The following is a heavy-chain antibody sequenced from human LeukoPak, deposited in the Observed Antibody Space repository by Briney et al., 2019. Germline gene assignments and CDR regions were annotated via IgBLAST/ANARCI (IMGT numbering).Heavy chain of an antibody. CDR2: INPSGGST. D-gene: IGHD5-24*01. J-gene: IGHJ4*02. V-gene: IGHV1-46*01. CDR3: ARDQTAEMASLGAKDY. CDR1: GYTFTSYY. Sequence: ASVKASCKASGYTFTSYYMHWVRQAPGQGLAWMGMINPSGGSTSYAQKFQGRVTMTRDTSTSTVYMELSSLRSEDTAVYYCARDQTAEMASLGAKDYWGQGTLVTVSS.